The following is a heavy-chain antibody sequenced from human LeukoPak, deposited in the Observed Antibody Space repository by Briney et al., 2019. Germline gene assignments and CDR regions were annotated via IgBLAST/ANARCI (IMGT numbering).Heavy chain of an antibody. Sequence: PSETLSLTCAVYGGSFSGYYWSWVRQAPGKGLEWVANIKQDGSEKYYVDSVKGRFTISRDNAKNSLYLQMNSLRAEDTAVYYCARGFGRPWGQGTLVTVSS. J-gene: IGHJ4*02. CDR1: GGSFSGYY. CDR3: ARGFGRP. V-gene: IGHV3-7*01. CDR2: IKQDGSEK. D-gene: IGHD3/OR15-3a*01.